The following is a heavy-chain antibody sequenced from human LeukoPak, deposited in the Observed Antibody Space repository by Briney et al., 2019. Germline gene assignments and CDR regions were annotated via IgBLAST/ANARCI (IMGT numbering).Heavy chain of an antibody. D-gene: IGHD3-9*01. Sequence: GGSLRLSCAASGFTFSSYSMNWVRQAPGKGLEWVSSISSSSSYIYYADSMKGRFTISRDNAKNSLYLQMNSLRAEDTAVYYCARDTYDILTGYYKWAFDIWGQGTMVTVSS. CDR1: GFTFSSYS. V-gene: IGHV3-21*06. J-gene: IGHJ3*02. CDR3: ARDTYDILTGYYKWAFDI. CDR2: ISSSSSYI.